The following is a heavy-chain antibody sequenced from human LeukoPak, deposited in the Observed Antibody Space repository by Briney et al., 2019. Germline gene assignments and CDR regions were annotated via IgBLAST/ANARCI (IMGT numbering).Heavy chain of an antibody. Sequence: GESLKISCKGSGYSFASYWIAWVRQMPGKGLEWMGIIYAGDSDTRYSPSVQGQVTISADKSISTAYLQWSSLKASDTARYHCARRPYYGSGSHYNFDYWGQGTLVTVSS. CDR1: GYSFASYW. V-gene: IGHV5-51*01. D-gene: IGHD3-10*01. CDR2: IYAGDSDT. J-gene: IGHJ4*02. CDR3: ARRPYYGSGSHYNFDY.